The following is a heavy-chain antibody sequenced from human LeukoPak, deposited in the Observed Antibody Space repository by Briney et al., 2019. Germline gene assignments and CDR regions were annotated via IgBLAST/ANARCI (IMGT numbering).Heavy chain of an antibody. CDR2: INHSGST. D-gene: IGHD3-22*01. J-gene: IGHJ4*02. Sequence: SSETLSLTCTVSGGSISSYYWSWIRQPPGKGLEWIGEINHSGSTNYNPSLKSRVTISVDTSKNQFSLKLSSVTAADTAVYYCARGGFRRIVVANRSYYFDYWGQGTLVTVSS. CDR1: GGSISSYY. V-gene: IGHV4-34*01. CDR3: ARGGFRRIVVANRSYYFDY.